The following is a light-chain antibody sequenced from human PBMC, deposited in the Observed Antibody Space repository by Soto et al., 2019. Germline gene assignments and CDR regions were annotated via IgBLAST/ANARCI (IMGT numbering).Light chain of an antibody. CDR1: SSNIGTNT. Sequence: QSVLTQPPSASGTPGQRVTISCSGSSSNIGTNTVNWYQHLPGSAPKLLIFSNNQRPSGVPDRFSGSKSGTSASLAISGLQTDDEADYYCEAWDGSLKVVLFGGGTQLTVL. CDR3: EAWDGSLKVVL. V-gene: IGLV1-44*01. J-gene: IGLJ2*01. CDR2: SNN.